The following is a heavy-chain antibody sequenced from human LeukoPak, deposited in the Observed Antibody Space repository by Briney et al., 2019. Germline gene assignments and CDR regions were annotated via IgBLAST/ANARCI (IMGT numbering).Heavy chain of an antibody. CDR3: ARAQTSMEYYFDY. CDR1: GGSISSGGYS. V-gene: IGHV4-30-2*01. CDR2: IYHSGST. J-gene: IGHJ4*02. D-gene: IGHD2/OR15-2a*01. Sequence: PSETLSLTRAVSGGSISSGGYSWSWIRQPPGKGLEWIGYIYHSGSTYYNPSLKSRVTISVDRSKNQFSLKLSSVTAADTAVYYCARAQTSMEYYFDYWGQGTLVTVSS.